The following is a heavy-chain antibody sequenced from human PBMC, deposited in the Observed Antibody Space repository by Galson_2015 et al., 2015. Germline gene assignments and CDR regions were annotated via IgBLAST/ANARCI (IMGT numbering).Heavy chain of an antibody. CDR3: ARSPRPNSITMVRGVIFDS. D-gene: IGHD3-10*01. J-gene: IGHJ4*02. CDR1: GYTFTSYG. Sequence: SVKVSCRASGYTFTSYGISWVRQAPGQGLEWMGWIRAYNGNTNYAQKLQCRVTMTTDTSASTAYMELSSLRSEDTAVYYCARSPRPNSITMVRGVIFDSWGQGTLVTVSS. CDR2: IRAYNGNT. V-gene: IGHV1-18*04.